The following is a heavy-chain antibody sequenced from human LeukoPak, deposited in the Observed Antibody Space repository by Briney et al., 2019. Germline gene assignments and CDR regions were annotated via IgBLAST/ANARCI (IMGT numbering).Heavy chain of an antibody. CDR1: GYTFTSYG. D-gene: IGHD3-22*01. CDR2: ISAYNGNT. J-gene: IGHJ4*02. V-gene: IGHV1-18*01. Sequence: ASVKVSCKASGYTFTSYGISWVRQAPGQGLEWMGWISAYNGNTNYAQKLQDRVTMTTDTSTSTAYMELRSLRSDDTAVYYCARGSYYYDSSGAGGFDYWGQGTLVTVSS. CDR3: ARGSYYYDSSGAGGFDY.